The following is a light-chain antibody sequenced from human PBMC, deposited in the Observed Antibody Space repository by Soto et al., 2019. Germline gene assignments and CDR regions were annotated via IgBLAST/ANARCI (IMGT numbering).Light chain of an antibody. J-gene: IGKJ1*01. Sequence: QMTQSPSSLSASVGDRVTITCRASQSISSYLNWYQQKPGKAPNLLIYAASSLQSGVPSRFSGSGSGTDFTLTISSLQPEDFATYYCQQSYSTPRTFGQGTKVDIK. CDR1: QSISSY. V-gene: IGKV1-39*01. CDR3: QQSYSTPRT. CDR2: AAS.